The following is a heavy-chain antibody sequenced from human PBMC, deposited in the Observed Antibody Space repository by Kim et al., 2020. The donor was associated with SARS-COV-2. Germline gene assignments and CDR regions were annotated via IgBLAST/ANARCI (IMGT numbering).Heavy chain of an antibody. CDR2: T. J-gene: IGHJ4*02. CDR3: ARHLGLGGFDY. D-gene: IGHD3-10*01. Sequence: TRYSPSFQGQVTISADKSISTAYLQWSSLKASDTAMYYCARHLGLGGFDYWGQGTLVTVSS. V-gene: IGHV5-51*01.